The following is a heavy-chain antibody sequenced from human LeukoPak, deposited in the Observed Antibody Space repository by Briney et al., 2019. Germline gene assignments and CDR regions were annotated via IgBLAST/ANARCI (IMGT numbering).Heavy chain of an antibody. CDR1: GFTFSSYA. J-gene: IGHJ4*02. CDR2: ISYDGSNK. CDR3: ARDESFYDSSGYYYV. Sequence: GRSLRLTCAASGFTFSSYAMHWVRQAPGKGLEWVAVISYDGSNKYYADSVKGRFTISRDNSKNTLYLQMNSLRAEDTAVYYCARDESFYDSSGYYYVWGQGTLVTVSS. D-gene: IGHD3-22*01. V-gene: IGHV3-30-3*01.